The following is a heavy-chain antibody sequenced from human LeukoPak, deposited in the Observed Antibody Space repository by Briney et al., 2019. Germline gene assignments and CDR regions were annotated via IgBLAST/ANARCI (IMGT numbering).Heavy chain of an antibody. V-gene: IGHV2-70*01. CDR3: ARIRRYYDSSGYLSMYYFDY. Sequence: SGPTLVNPTQTLTLTFTFSGFSLSTSGMCVSWIRQPPGKALEWLALIDWDDDKYYSTSLKTRLTISKDTSKNQVVLTMTNMDPVDTATYYCARIRRYYDSSGYLSMYYFDYWGQGTLVTVSS. CDR2: IDWDDDK. CDR1: GFSLSTSGMC. D-gene: IGHD3-22*01. J-gene: IGHJ4*02.